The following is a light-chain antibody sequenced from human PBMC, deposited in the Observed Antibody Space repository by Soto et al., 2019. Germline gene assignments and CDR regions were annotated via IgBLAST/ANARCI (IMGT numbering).Light chain of an antibody. CDR3: QQCGSSPPYT. CDR2: GTS. CDR1: QSVSSSY. Sequence: EIVLTQSPGTLSLSPGERATLSCRASQSVSSSYLVWYQQKPGQTPRLLIYGTSSRATGIPDRFSGSGAGTDFTLTISRLEPEDFAVYYCQQCGSSPPYTFGQGTKLEIK. J-gene: IGKJ2*01. V-gene: IGKV3-20*01.